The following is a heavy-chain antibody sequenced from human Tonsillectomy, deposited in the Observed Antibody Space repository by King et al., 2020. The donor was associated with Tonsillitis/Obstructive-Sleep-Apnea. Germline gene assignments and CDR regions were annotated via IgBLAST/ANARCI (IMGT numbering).Heavy chain of an antibody. V-gene: IGHV1-18*01. J-gene: IGHJ2*01. D-gene: IGHD1-7*01. CDR2: ISAYNGDT. CDR3: AGAGLQLRDSDRNFGL. Sequence: VQLVESGAEVKRPGASVKVSCKASGYAFTTYGITWVRQAPGQGLEWMGWISAYNGDTNYAQKLQGRVTLTTDTSTSTAYMELRSLRSDDTAVYYCAGAGLQLRDSDRNFGLWGRGTLVTVSS. CDR1: GYAFTTYG.